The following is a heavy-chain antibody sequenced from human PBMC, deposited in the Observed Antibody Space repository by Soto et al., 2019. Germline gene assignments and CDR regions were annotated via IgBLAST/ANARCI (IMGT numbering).Heavy chain of an antibody. V-gene: IGHV3-23*01. CDR1: GFTFSSYA. D-gene: IGHD5-12*01. J-gene: IGHJ4*02. CDR3: AKETPYSGYDLPKNDY. CDR2: ISGSGGST. Sequence: EVQLLESGGGLVQPGGSLRLSCAASGFTFSSYAMSWVRQAPGKGLEWVSAISGSGGSTYYADSVKGRFTISRDNSKNTLYLQMNSLRAEEKAVYYCAKETPYSGYDLPKNDYWGQVTLVTVSS.